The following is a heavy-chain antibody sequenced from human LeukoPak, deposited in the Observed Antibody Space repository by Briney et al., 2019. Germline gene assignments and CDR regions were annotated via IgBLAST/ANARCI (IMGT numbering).Heavy chain of an antibody. CDR3: ARDKSYFGSGNYHYFDS. D-gene: IGHD3-10*01. CDR1: EFTFRSYG. V-gene: IGHV3-30*02. J-gene: IGHJ4*02. CDR2: IRYDGSNK. Sequence: GGSLRLSCAASEFTFRSYGMHWVRQAPGKGLEWVAFIRYDGSNKYYADSVKGRFTISRDNSKNTLYLQMNSLRPEDTALYYCARDKSYFGSGNYHYFDSWGQGALVIVSS.